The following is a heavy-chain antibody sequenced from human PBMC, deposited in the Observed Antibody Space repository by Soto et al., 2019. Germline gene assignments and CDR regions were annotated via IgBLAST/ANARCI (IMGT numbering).Heavy chain of an antibody. Sequence: GGSLRLSCEASGFTLTNYAMTWIRQAPGKGLEWVSLISANDVGSYYAESVKTRFTISTDQSRNTVYLQMDSLRADDTAIYYCAKAKNDYNWDNRPPFDYWGQGTLVTVSS. CDR1: GFTLTNYA. CDR3: AKAKNDYNWDNRPPFDY. V-gene: IGHV3-23*01. J-gene: IGHJ4*02. CDR2: ISANDVGS. D-gene: IGHD1-20*01.